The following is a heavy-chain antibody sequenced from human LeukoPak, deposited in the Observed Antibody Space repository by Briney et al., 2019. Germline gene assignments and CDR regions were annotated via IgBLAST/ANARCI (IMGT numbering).Heavy chain of an antibody. Sequence: GASVQVSCKASGCTFTGYYMHWVRQAPGQGLEWMGWVNPNSGGTNYAQKFQGRVTMTRDTSISTAEPELSRLRSDDTAVYYCARDLSSERRGLLDYWGQGTLVTVSS. CDR3: ARDLSSERRGLLDY. CDR2: VNPNSGGT. V-gene: IGHV1-2*02. CDR1: GCTFTGYY. J-gene: IGHJ4*02. D-gene: IGHD1-1*01.